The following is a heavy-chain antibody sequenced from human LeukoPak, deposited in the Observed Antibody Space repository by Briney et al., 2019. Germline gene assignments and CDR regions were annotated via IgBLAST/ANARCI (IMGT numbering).Heavy chain of an antibody. CDR3: AKTSRRDSAYDSPFDY. CDR1: GFTFSTYA. V-gene: IGHV3-23*01. Sequence: GGSLRLSCAASGFTFSTYAMTWVRQAPGRGLEWVSAVRGSGTDTYYADSVKGRFTISRDNSKNTLYLQMNSLRAEDTAIYYCAKTSRRDSAYDSPFDYWGQGTLVTVSS. J-gene: IGHJ4*02. D-gene: IGHD5-12*01. CDR2: VRGSGTDT.